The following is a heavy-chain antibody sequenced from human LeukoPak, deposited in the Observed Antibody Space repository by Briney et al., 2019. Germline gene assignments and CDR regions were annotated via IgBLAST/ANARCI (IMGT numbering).Heavy chain of an antibody. D-gene: IGHD3-10*01. CDR3: ATAGGSGSYGPNWFDP. Sequence: PSETLSLTCTVSGGSISSSSYYWGWIRQPPGKGLEWIGSIYYSGSTYYNPSVKSRVTISVDTSKNQFSLKLSSVTAADTAVYYCATAGGSGSYGPNWFDPWGQGTLVTVSS. CDR1: GGSISSSSYY. CDR2: IYYSGST. V-gene: IGHV4-39*07. J-gene: IGHJ5*02.